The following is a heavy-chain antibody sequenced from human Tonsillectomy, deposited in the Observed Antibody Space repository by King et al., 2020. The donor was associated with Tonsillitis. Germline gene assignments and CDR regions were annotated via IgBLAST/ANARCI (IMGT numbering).Heavy chain of an antibody. D-gene: IGHD6-19*01. CDR1: GFSLSTSGVG. Sequence: TLKESGPTLVKPTQTLTLTCTFSGFSLSTSGVGVGWIRQPPGKALEWLALIYWDDTKRYNSSLKSRLTIAKDTSQNQVVLTVTNVDPVDTATYFCARRLSVAGTIFDYWGQGTLVTVSS. J-gene: IGHJ4*02. V-gene: IGHV2-5*02. CDR2: IYWDDTK. CDR3: ARRLSVAGTIFDY.